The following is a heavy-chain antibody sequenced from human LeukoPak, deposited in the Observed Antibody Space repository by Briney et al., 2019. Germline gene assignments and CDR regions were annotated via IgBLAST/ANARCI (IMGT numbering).Heavy chain of an antibody. J-gene: IGHJ4*02. Sequence: GGSLRLSCAASGFTFSSYEMNWVRQAPGKGLEWVSYISSSGSTIYYADSVKGRFTISRDNAKNSLYLQMNSLRAEDTAVYYCARGSAYYYDSSGFDYWGQATLVTVSS. CDR1: GFTFSSYE. D-gene: IGHD3-22*01. V-gene: IGHV3-48*03. CDR2: ISSSGSTI. CDR3: ARGSAYYYDSSGFDY.